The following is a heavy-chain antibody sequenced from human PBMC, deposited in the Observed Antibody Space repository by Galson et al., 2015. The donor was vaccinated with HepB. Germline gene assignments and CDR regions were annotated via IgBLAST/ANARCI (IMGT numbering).Heavy chain of an antibody. J-gene: IGHJ4*02. V-gene: IGHV3-15*01. Sequence: SLRLSCAASGFTFSNAWMHWVRQTPGKGLGWVGRINSKTDGGSTYYADSVKGRFTISRDKSKNKLHLQMNSLRAEDTAVYYCAKVLSPQPTGRFLEWLLEYWGQGTPVTVSS. D-gene: IGHD3-3*01. CDR1: GFTFSNAW. CDR2: INSKTDGGST. CDR3: AKVLSPQPTGRFLEWLLEY.